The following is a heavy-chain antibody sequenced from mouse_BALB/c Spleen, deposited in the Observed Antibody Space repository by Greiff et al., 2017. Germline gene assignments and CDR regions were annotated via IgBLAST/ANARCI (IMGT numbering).Heavy chain of an antibody. D-gene: IGHD1-2*01. CDR1: GFTFSSYA. V-gene: IGHV5-6-5*01. J-gene: IGHJ3*01. Sequence: EVHLVESGGGLVKPGGSLKLSCAASGFTFSSYAMSWVRQTPEKRLEWVASISSGGSTYYPDSVKGRFTISRDNARNILYLQMSSLRSEDTAMYYCARPSATSPWFAYWGQGTLVTVSA. CDR3: ARPSATSPWFAY. CDR2: ISSGGST.